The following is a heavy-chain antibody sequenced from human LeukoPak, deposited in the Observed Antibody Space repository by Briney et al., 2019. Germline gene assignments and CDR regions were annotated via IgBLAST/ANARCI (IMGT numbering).Heavy chain of an antibody. J-gene: IGHJ4*02. CDR1: TFTKAW. CDR2: ISSSSSYI. Sequence: GGSLRLSCVASTFTKAWMNWVRQAPGKGLEWVSSISSSSSYIYYADSVKGRFTISRDNAKNSLYLQMNSLRAEDTAVYYCARVGDYGDLYFDYWGQGTLVTVSS. V-gene: IGHV3-21*01. D-gene: IGHD4-17*01. CDR3: ARVGDYGDLYFDY.